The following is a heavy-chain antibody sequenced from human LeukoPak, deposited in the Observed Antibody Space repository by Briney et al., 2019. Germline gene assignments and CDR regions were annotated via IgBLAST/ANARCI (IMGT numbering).Heavy chain of an antibody. CDR2: IYYSGSS. CDR3: AREILRSAPAVD. D-gene: IGHD2-2*01. Sequence: SETLSLTCTVSGGSISSYYWSWIRQPPGKGLEWIGYIYYSGSSNYNPSLKSRVTISVDTPKNQFTLKLSSVTAADTAVYYCAREILRSAPAVDWGQGTLVTVYS. J-gene: IGHJ4*02. CDR1: GGSISSYY. V-gene: IGHV4-59*01.